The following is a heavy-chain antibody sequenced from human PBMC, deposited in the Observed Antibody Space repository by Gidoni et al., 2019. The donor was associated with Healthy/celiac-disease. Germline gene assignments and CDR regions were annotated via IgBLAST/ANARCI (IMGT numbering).Heavy chain of an antibody. CDR2: IKQDGSEK. CDR1: GFTFSSYW. J-gene: IGHJ4*02. D-gene: IGHD1-26*01. Sequence: EVQLVASGGGFVQPAGSLRLSCAASGFTFSSYWMGWVRQAPGKGLVWVANIKQDGSEKYYVDSVKGRFTISRDNAKNSLYLQMNSLRAEDTAVYYCARVAPWDYFDYWGQGTLVTVSS. V-gene: IGHV3-7*03. CDR3: ARVAPWDYFDY.